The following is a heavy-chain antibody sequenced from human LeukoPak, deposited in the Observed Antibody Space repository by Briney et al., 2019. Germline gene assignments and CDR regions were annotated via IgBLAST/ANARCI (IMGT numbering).Heavy chain of an antibody. Sequence: PGGSLRLSCAASGFTFTSYSMNWVRQAPGKGLEWVGRIKSKTDGGTTDYAAPVKGRFTISRDDSKNTLYLQMNSLKIEDTAVYYCTTDPIVGAQLDYWGQGTLVTVSS. V-gene: IGHV3-15*07. CDR2: IKSKTDGGTT. CDR3: TTDPIVGAQLDY. J-gene: IGHJ4*02. D-gene: IGHD1-26*01. CDR1: GFTFTSYS.